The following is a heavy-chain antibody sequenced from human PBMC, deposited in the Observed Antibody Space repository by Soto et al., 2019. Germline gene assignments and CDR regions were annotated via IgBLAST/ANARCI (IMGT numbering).Heavy chain of an antibody. CDR2: ISYDGSNK. CDR1: GFTFSSYG. D-gene: IGHD6-19*01. Sequence: QVQLVEAGGGVVQPGRSLRLSCAASGFTFSSYGMHWVRQAPGKGLEWVAVISYDGSNKYYADSVKGRFTISRDNSKNTLYLQMNSLRAEDTAVYYCAKDSTFIAVAGTFDYWGQGTLVTVSS. J-gene: IGHJ4*02. V-gene: IGHV3-30*18. CDR3: AKDSTFIAVAGTFDY.